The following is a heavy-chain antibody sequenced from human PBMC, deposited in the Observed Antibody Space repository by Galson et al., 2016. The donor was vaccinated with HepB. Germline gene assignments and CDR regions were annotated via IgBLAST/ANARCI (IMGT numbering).Heavy chain of an antibody. Sequence: SLRLSCAASGFTFRSYEMHWVRQAPGKGLEWISYISGSGSTIYYADSVKGRFTFSTDNAKNSLSLQMNNLRAEDTAIYYCARSGRRWGSNYHDYWGKGTLVTVSS. D-gene: IGHD3-10*01. CDR2: ISGSGSTI. CDR3: ARSGRRWGSNYHDY. J-gene: IGHJ4*02. V-gene: IGHV3-48*03. CDR1: GFTFRSYE.